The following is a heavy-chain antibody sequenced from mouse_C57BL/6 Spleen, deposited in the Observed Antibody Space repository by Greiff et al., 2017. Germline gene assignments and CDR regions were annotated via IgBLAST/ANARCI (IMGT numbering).Heavy chain of an antibody. D-gene: IGHD2-5*01. CDR2: ISSGSSTI. J-gene: IGHJ1*03. CDR1: GFTFSDYG. V-gene: IGHV5-17*01. Sequence: EVQVVESGGGLVKPGGSLKLSCAASGFTFSDYGMHWVRQAPEKGLEWVAYISSGSSTIYYADTVKGRFTISRDNAKNTLFLQMTSLRSEDTAMYYCARPWSNSDWYFDVWGTGTTVTVSS. CDR3: ARPWSNSDWYFDV.